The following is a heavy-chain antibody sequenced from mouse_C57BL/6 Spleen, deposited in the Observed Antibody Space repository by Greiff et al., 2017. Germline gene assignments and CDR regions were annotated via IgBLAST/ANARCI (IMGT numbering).Heavy chain of an antibody. D-gene: IGHD2-4*01. CDR1: GYTFTNYW. CDR3: AIYDYDDGYAMDY. Sequence: VKLQQSGAELVRPGTSVKMSCKASGYTFTNYWIGWAKQRPGHGLEWIGDIYPGGGYTNYNEKFKGKATLTADKSSSTAYMQFSSLTSEDSAIYYCAIYDYDDGYAMDYWGQGTSVTVSS. V-gene: IGHV1-63*01. J-gene: IGHJ4*01. CDR2: IYPGGGYT.